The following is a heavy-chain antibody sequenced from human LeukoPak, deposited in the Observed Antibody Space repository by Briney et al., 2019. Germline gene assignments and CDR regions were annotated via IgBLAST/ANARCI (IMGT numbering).Heavy chain of an antibody. CDR3: ARDDYDFWSGSGGVPDYYYYGMDV. D-gene: IGHD3-3*01. J-gene: IGHJ6*02. CDR1: GFTFSSYW. Sequence: GGSLRLSCAPSGFTFSSYWMSWVRPAPGKGLEWVANIKQDGSEKYYVDSVKGRFTISRDNAKNSLYLQMNSLRAEDTAVYYCARDDYDFWSGSGGVPDYYYYGMDVWGQGTTVTVSS. V-gene: IGHV3-7*01. CDR2: IKQDGSEK.